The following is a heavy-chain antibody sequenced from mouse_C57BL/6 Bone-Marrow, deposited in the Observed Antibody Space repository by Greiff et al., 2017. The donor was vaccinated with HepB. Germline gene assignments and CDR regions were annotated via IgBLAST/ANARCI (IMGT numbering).Heavy chain of an antibody. CDR2: IDPSDSYT. Sequence: QVQLQQPGAELVKPGASVKLSCKASGYTFTSYWMQWVKQRPGQGLEWIGEIDPSDSYTNYNQKFKGKATLTVDTSSSTAYMQRSSLTSEDSAVYYCARRGYGSSWAWFAYWGQGTLVTVSA. J-gene: IGHJ3*01. V-gene: IGHV1-50*01. D-gene: IGHD1-1*01. CDR3: ARRGYGSSWAWFAY. CDR1: GYTFTSYW.